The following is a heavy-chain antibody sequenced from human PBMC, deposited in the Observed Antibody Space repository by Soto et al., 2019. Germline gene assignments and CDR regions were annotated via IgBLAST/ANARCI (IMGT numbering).Heavy chain of an antibody. J-gene: IGHJ1*01. Sequence: PSETLSLTCRVSGAYISDSSWSWIRQPAGKGLEWIGRITINGNTQKNPSFKSRVTMSIDTSRNHFSPNLQSATAADTALYYCARETGENWTYEAHWGPGTLVTVSS. V-gene: IGHV4-4*07. CDR1: GAYISDSS. D-gene: IGHD1-7*01. CDR3: ARETGENWTYEAH. CDR2: ITINGNT.